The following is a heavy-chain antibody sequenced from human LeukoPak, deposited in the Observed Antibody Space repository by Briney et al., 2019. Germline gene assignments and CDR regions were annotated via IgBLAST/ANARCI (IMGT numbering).Heavy chain of an antibody. CDR2: TNNDGSST. D-gene: IGHD3-10*01. J-gene: IGHJ4*02. CDR3: ARSSYPYFFDY. V-gene: IGHV3-74*01. Sequence: GGSLRLSCAASGFTFSTYWMHWVRKAPGKGLVWVSRTNNDGSSTIYADSVRGRFTISRDNAKNTLYLQMNGLRAEDTSVYFRARSSYPYFFDYWGQGALVTVSS. CDR1: GFTFSTYW.